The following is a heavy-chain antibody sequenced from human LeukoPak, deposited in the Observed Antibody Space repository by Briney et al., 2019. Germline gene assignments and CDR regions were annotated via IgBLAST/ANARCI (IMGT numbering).Heavy chain of an antibody. CDR1: GFTFDDYT. CDR3: AKDIVRAVAGNGFDY. D-gene: IGHD6-19*01. J-gene: IGHJ4*02. V-gene: IGHV3-43*01. CDR2: ISWDGGST. Sequence: GGSLRLSCAASGFTFDDYTMHWVRQAPGKGLEWVSLISWDGGSTYYADSVKGRFTISRDNSKNSLYLRMNSLRTEDTALYYCAKDIVRAVAGNGFDYWGQGTLVTVSS.